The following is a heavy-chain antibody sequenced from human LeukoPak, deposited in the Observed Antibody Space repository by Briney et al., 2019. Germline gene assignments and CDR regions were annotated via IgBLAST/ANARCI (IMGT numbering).Heavy chain of an antibody. V-gene: IGHV1-69*13. Sequence: SVKVSCKASGGTFSSYAISWVRQAPGQGLEWMGGIIPIFGTANYAQKFQGRVTITADESTSTAYMELSSLRSEDTAVYYCARGGVVVPAAISGMDVWGQGTTVTVSS. CDR1: GGTFSSYA. D-gene: IGHD2-2*01. J-gene: IGHJ6*02. CDR3: ARGGVVVPAAISGMDV. CDR2: IIPIFGTA.